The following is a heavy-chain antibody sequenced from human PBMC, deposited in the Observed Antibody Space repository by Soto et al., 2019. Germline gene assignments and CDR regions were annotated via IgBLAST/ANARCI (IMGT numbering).Heavy chain of an antibody. J-gene: IGHJ6*02. CDR3: ARQGKDGHNQGYGMDV. CDR2: THPGDSET. V-gene: IGHV5-51*01. CDR1: GDSFNTYW. Sequence: GESLEISCKGSGDSFNTYWIAWVRQMPGKGLEWVGITHPGDSETRYSPSFEGQVTISADKSISTAYLQWSSLKPSHTAMYYCARQGKDGHNQGYGMDVWGQGTTVTVSS.